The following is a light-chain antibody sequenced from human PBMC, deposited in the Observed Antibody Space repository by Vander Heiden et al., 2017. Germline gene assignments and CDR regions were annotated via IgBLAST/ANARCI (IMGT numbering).Light chain of an antibody. J-gene: IGLJ2*01. V-gene: IGLV3-19*01. Sequence: SSELTQDPAVSVALGQTVRITCRRDSISSYYSSLYQQKPGQAPIHVIYGKNNRPSGIPDRFSGFSSGNIASLTITGARAEDEADYYCNSRDSSGNHPHVVFGGGTKLTVL. CDR2: GKN. CDR1: SISSYY. CDR3: NSRDSSGNHPHVV.